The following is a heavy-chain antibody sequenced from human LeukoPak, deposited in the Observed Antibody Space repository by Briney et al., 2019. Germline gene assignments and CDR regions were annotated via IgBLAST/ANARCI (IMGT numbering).Heavy chain of an antibody. J-gene: IGHJ3*02. CDR1: GFTFSSYS. CDR2: ISSSSSYI. Sequence: GGSLRLSCAASGFTFSSYSMNWVRQAPGKGLEWVSSISSSSSYIYYADSVKGRFTISRDNAKNSLCLQMNSLRAEDTAVYYCARDRLWFGEEDDAFDIWGQGTMVTVPS. V-gene: IGHV3-21*01. D-gene: IGHD3-10*01. CDR3: ARDRLWFGEEDDAFDI.